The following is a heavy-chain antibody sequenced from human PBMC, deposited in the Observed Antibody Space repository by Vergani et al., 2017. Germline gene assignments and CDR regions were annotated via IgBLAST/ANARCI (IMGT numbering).Heavy chain of an antibody. Sequence: QVRLQESGPGLVKPSETLSLTCSVSGGSMSGYYWSWIRQPPGKELEWIGYMYHSGSTKYNPSLETRVTISGDTSKNQFSLKLNSVTAADTAVYYCGRVADFYGLGSCLLDLWGQGILVTVSS. V-gene: IGHV4-59*01. CDR1: GGSMSGYY. CDR3: GRVADFYGLGSCLLDL. J-gene: IGHJ5*02. D-gene: IGHD3-10*01. CDR2: MYHSGST.